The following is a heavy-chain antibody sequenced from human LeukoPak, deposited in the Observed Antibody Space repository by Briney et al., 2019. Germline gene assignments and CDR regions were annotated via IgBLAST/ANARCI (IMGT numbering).Heavy chain of an antibody. CDR3: ARTDYDILTTTPLGY. CDR2: INPSGGNT. CDR1: GYPLTSYY. Sequence: ASVKVSCKASGYPLTSYYMHWVRQPRAQGLEGMGIINPSGGNTSYAQKFRGSVTMTRHTSTSTVYMELSSLRSEDTPVYYCARTDYDILTTTPLGYWGQGTLVTVSS. D-gene: IGHD3-9*01. J-gene: IGHJ4*02. V-gene: IGHV1-46*03.